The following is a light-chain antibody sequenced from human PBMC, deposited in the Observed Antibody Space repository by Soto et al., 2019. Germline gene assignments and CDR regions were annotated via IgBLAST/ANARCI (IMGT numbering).Light chain of an antibody. V-gene: IGLV2-18*01. CDR1: SSDVGSYNR. CDR3: SLYTSSRGV. Sequence: QSSLAQPPSVSWSPGQSVTISCAVTSSDVGSYNRVSWYHQPPGTAPKLIIYEVSNRPSGVPDRFSGSKSGNTASLTISGLQAEDEADYYCSLYTSSRGVFGTGTKVTVL. J-gene: IGLJ1*01. CDR2: EVS.